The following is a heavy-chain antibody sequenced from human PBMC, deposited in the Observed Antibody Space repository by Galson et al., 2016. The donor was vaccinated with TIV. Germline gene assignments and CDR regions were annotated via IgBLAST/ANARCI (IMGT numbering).Heavy chain of an antibody. V-gene: IGHV3-30*18. D-gene: IGHD3-22*01. CDR1: GFTFSHFG. Sequence: SLRLSCAASGFTFSHFGTHWVRQSPGKGLEWLAVILYDGSSQFYADSVEGRFAISRDNSKNTLYLQMNSLGAEDTALYYCAKSGDSRSIDSWGQGTLVIVSS. CDR2: ILYDGSSQ. CDR3: AKSGDSRSIDS. J-gene: IGHJ4*02.